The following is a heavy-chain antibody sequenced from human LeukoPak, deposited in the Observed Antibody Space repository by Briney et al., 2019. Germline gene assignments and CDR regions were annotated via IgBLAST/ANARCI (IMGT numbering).Heavy chain of an antibody. J-gene: IGHJ3*02. Sequence: SETLSLTCTVSGGSVSCGSYYWSWIRQPPGKGLEWIGYIYYSGSTNYNPSLKSRVTISVDTSKNQFSLKLSSVTAADTAVYYCARDVLTEGTLAFDIWGQGTMVTVSS. CDR1: GGSVSCGSYY. V-gene: IGHV4-61*01. CDR3: ARDVLTEGTLAFDI. CDR2: IYYSGST. D-gene: IGHD3-10*01.